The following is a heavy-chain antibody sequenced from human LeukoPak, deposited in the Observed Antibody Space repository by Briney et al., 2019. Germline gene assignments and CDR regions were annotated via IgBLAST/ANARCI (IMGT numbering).Heavy chain of an antibody. Sequence: GGSLRLSCAASGFPFNTYFMHWVRQAPGKGLVWVSRIKGDGSSTDYADSVRGRFTISRDNAKNSLYLQMNSLRAEDTALYYCAKAKAGGSYFDGYYFDYWGQGTLVTVSS. V-gene: IGHV3-74*01. D-gene: IGHD1-26*01. CDR2: IKGDGSST. CDR3: AKAKAGGSYFDGYYFDY. J-gene: IGHJ4*02. CDR1: GFPFNTYF.